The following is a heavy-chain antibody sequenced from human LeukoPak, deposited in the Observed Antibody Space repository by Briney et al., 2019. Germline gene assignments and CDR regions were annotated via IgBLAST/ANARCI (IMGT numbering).Heavy chain of an antibody. CDR2: INPNSGGT. Sequence: GASVKVSCKASGYTFTGYYMHWVRQAPGQGLEWMGWINPNSGGTNYAQKFQGRVTMTRDTSISTAYMELSRLRSDDTAVYYCARGRRLLWFGASYYYYMDVWGKGTTVTISS. D-gene: IGHD3-10*01. V-gene: IGHV1-2*02. CDR1: GYTFTGYY. CDR3: ARGRRLLWFGASYYYYMDV. J-gene: IGHJ6*03.